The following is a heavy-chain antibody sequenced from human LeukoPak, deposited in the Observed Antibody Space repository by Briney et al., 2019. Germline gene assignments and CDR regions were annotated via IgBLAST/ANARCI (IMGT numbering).Heavy chain of an antibody. CDR1: GGSISSSSYY. Sequence: SETLSLTCTVSGGSISSSSYYWGWIRQPPGKGLEWIGSIYYSGSTYYNPSLKSRVTISVDTSKNQFSLKLSSVTAADTAVYYCARENQPIPAFDIWGQGTMVTVSS. V-gene: IGHV4-39*01. CDR3: ARENQPIPAFDI. J-gene: IGHJ3*02. CDR2: IYYSGST. D-gene: IGHD1-14*01.